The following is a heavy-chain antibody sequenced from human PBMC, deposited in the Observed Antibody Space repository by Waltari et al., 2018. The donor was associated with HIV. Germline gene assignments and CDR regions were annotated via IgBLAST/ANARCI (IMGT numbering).Heavy chain of an antibody. D-gene: IGHD3-10*01. CDR3: ARDSYSFDF. V-gene: IGHV6-1*01. CDR1: GYSVSSDSGA. CDR2: TYYRSKWST. Sequence: QVYLEQSGPGLVKSSETITVNCVISGYSVSSDSGAWNWIRQSPLGGLEWLGRTYYRSKWSTDYAESVRGRITVTPDTDNNQFSLHLTSVTAEDTAVYFCARDSYSFDFWGPGTLIIVSS. J-gene: IGHJ4*02.